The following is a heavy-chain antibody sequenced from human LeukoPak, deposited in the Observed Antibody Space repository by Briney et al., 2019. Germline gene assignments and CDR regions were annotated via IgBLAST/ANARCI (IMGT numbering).Heavy chain of an antibody. J-gene: IGHJ4*02. V-gene: IGHV4-30-2*01. CDR1: GGSISSGGYY. D-gene: IGHD1-1*01. CDR3: AREWVPGPAYFDY. Sequence: PSQTLSLTCTVSGGSISSGGYYWSWIRQPPGKGLEWIGYIYHSGSTYYNPSLKSRVTISVDRSKNQFSLKLSSVTAADTAVYYCAREWVPGPAYFDYWGQGTLVTVSS. CDR2: IYHSGST.